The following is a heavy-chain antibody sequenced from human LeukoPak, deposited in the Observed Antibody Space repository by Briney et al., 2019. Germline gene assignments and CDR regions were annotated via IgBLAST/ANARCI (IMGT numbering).Heavy chain of an antibody. CDR3: AIEVEISTITPLN. V-gene: IGHV1-46*01. D-gene: IGHD5-24*01. CDR2: INPSSGSS. J-gene: IGHJ4*02. Sequence: GASVKVSCKASGYTFTTYYMHWVRQAPGQGLEWMGIINPSSGSSSYGHKFQGRVTLTRDTSTSTVYMELSSLRSEDTAVYYCAIEVEISTITPLNCGQGTLVTVSS. CDR1: GYTFTTYY.